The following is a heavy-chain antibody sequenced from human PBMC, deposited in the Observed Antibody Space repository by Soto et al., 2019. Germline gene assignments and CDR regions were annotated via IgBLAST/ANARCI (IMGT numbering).Heavy chain of an antibody. CDR1: GGTFSNYA. CDR3: ARELPPAPGSFREDALDI. CDR2: IIPIFGTT. D-gene: IGHD6-13*01. J-gene: IGHJ3*02. Sequence: QVQLVQSGAELKKPGSSVKVSCQASGGTFSNYAIGWVRQAPGQGLEWMGKIIPIFGTTNYAQNFRGRVTITADEYTTTAYMELSSLRSDDTALYYCARELPPAPGSFREDALDIWGQGTMITVSS. V-gene: IGHV1-69*15.